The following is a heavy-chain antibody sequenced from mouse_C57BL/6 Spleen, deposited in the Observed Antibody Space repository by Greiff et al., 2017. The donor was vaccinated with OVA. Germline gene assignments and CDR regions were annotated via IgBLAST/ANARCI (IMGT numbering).Heavy chain of an antibody. V-gene: IGHV1-80*01. CDR3: ARGVKDYYAMDY. D-gene: IGHD1-3*01. CDR1: GYAFSSYW. J-gene: IGHJ4*01. CDR2: IYPGDGDT. Sequence: QVQLKESGAELVKPGASVKISCKASGYAFSSYWMNWVKQRPGKGLEWIGQIYPGDGDTNYNGKFKGKATLTADKSSSTAYMQLSSLTSEDSAVYFCARGVKDYYAMDYWGQGTSVTVSS.